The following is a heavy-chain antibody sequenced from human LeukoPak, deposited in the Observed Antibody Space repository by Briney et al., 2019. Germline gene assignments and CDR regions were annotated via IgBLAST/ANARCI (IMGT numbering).Heavy chain of an antibody. CDR1: GFRFVDYG. J-gene: IGHJ4*02. CDR3: ARDRMGTSYSVSHFDS. CDR2: INWNGGIT. D-gene: IGHD6-13*01. Sequence: GGSLRLSCATSGFRFVDYGLSWVRQAPGKGLEWLSAINWNGGITEYADSVKGRFTISRDNAKNSLYLQMDSLRAEDTAFYCCARDRMGTSYSVSHFDSWGQGTLVTVSS. V-gene: IGHV3-20*04.